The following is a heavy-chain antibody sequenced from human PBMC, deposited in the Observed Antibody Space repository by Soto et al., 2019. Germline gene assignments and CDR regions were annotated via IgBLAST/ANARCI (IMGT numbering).Heavy chain of an antibody. CDR1: GFTFSSYA. Sequence: PGGSLRLSCAASGFTFSSYAMSWVRQAPGKGLEWVSVISGSGGSTDYADSVKGRFTISRDNSKNTLYLQMNSLRAEDTAVYYCAKDLWFGELRRHYGMDVWGQGTTVTV. CDR2: ISGSGGST. CDR3: AKDLWFGELRRHYGMDV. J-gene: IGHJ6*02. V-gene: IGHV3-23*01. D-gene: IGHD3-10*01.